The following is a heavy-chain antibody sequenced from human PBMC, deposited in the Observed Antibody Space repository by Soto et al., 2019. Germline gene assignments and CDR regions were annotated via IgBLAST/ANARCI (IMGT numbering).Heavy chain of an antibody. CDR2: FYYSGST. Sequence: SETLSLTCTVSGGTISSGDYYWSWIRQHPGKGLEWIGHFYYSGSTCYNPSLKSRVTISVDTSKNQFSLKLSSVTAADTAVYYCAIALDFWSGYAAPGFDYWGQGTQVTVSS. V-gene: IGHV4-30-4*08. J-gene: IGHJ4*02. D-gene: IGHD3-3*01. CDR3: AIALDFWSGYAAPGFDY. CDR1: GGTISSGDYY.